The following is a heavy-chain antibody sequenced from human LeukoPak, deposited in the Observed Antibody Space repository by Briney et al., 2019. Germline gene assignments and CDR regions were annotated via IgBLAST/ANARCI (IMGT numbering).Heavy chain of an antibody. Sequence: ASVKVSCKASGYTFTGYYMHWVRRAPGQGLEWMGWINPNSGGTNYAQKFQGRVTMTRDTSISTAYMELSRLRSDDTAVYYCARADSSRNPITYWGQGTLVTVSS. CDR1: GYTFTGYY. CDR2: INPNSGGT. D-gene: IGHD6-13*01. V-gene: IGHV1-2*02. CDR3: ARADSSRNPITY. J-gene: IGHJ4*02.